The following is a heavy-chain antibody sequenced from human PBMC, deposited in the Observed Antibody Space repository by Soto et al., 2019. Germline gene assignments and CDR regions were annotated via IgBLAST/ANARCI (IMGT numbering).Heavy chain of an antibody. CDR1: GFTFSSYG. CDR3: AKGPSLYDSSGYYSYFQH. CDR2: ISYDGSNK. V-gene: IGHV3-30*18. D-gene: IGHD3-22*01. Sequence: GGSLRLSCAASGFTFSSYGMHWVRQAPGKGLEWVAVISYDGSNKYYADSVKGRFTISRDNSKNTLYLQMNSLRAEDTAVYYCAKGPSLYDSSGYYSYFQHWGQGTLVTVSS. J-gene: IGHJ1*01.